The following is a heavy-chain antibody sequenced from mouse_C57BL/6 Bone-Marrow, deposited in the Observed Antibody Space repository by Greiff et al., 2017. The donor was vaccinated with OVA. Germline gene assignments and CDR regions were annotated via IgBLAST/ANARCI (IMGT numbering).Heavy chain of an antibody. Sequence: VQLQQSGTVLARPGASVKMSCKTSGYTFTSYWMHWVKQRPGQGLEWIGAIYPGNSDTSYNQKFKGKAKLTAVTSASTAYMELSSLTNEDSAVYYCTGYSNYEDWFAYWGQGTLVTVSA. V-gene: IGHV1-5*01. CDR3: TGYSNYEDWFAY. D-gene: IGHD2-5*01. CDR1: GYTFTSYW. CDR2: IYPGNSDT. J-gene: IGHJ3*01.